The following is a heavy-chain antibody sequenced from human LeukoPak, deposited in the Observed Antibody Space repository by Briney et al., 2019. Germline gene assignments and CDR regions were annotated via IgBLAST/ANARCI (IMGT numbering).Heavy chain of an antibody. D-gene: IGHD6-19*01. CDR1: GFTFSSYE. V-gene: IGHV3-48*03. Sequence: PGGSLRLSCAASGFTFSSYEMNWVRQAPGKGLEWVSYISSSGSTIYYADSVKGRFTISRDNAKDSLYLQMNSLRAEDTAVYYCARDTGSGWYVYFDCWGQGTLVTVSS. CDR2: ISSSGSTI. CDR3: ARDTGSGWYVYFDC. J-gene: IGHJ4*02.